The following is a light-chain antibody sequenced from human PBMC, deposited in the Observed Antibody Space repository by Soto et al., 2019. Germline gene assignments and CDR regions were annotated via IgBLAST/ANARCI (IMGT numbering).Light chain of an antibody. CDR2: GAS. J-gene: IGKJ5*01. V-gene: IGKV3-11*01. Sequence: ELVFTHSPATLSLSPGERATLSCRASQSVSSYLVWYQQKPGQAPRLLIFGASNRATGIPARFSGSGSGTDFTLTINSLEPEDFAVYYCQQRSSWPITFGQGTRLEIK. CDR1: QSVSSY. CDR3: QQRSSWPIT.